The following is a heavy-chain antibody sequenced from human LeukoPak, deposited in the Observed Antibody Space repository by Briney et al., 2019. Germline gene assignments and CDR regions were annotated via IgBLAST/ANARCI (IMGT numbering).Heavy chain of an antibody. CDR1: GGSISSYY. CDR2: IYYSGST. J-gene: IGHJ3*02. V-gene: IGHV4-59*01. Sequence: PSETLSLTCTVSGGSISSYYWSWIRQPPGKGLEWIGYIYYSGSTNYNPSLKSRVTISVDTSKNQFSLKLSSVTAADTAVYYCAGYYYDSSVGALDIWGQGTMVTVSS. D-gene: IGHD3-22*01. CDR3: AGYYYDSSVGALDI.